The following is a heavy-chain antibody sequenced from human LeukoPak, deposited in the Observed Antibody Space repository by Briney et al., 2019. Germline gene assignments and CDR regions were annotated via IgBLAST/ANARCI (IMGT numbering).Heavy chain of an antibody. CDR2: IYHSGST. V-gene: IGHV4-38-2*02. J-gene: IGHJ4*02. CDR1: GYSISSGYY. CDR3: TSPPGR. Sequence: SETLSLTCTVSGYSISSGYYWGWIRQPPGKGLEWIGSIYHSGSTYYNPSLKSRVTISVDTSKNQFSLRLSSVTAADTAVYFCTSPPGRWGQGTLVTVSS.